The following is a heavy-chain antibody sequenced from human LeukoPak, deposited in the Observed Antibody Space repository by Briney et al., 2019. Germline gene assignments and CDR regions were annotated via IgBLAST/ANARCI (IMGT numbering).Heavy chain of an antibody. CDR1: GYSISSGYY. CDR3: ARVNYYDSSGSEAYEDY. CDR2: IYHSGST. Sequence: SETLSLTCTVSGYSISSGYYWGWIRQPPGKGLEWIGSIYHSGSTYYNPSLKSRVTISVDTSKNQFSLKLSSVIAADTAVYYCARVNYYDSSGSEAYEDYWGQGTLVAASS. J-gene: IGHJ4*02. D-gene: IGHD3-22*01. V-gene: IGHV4-38-2*02.